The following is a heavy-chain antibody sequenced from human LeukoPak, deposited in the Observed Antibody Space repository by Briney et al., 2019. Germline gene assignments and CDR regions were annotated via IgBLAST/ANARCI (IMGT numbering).Heavy chain of an antibody. D-gene: IGHD6-19*01. CDR1: GFTFSNAW. V-gene: IGHV3-7*05. J-gene: IGHJ4*02. Sequence: GGSLRLSCAASGFTFSNAWMSWVRQAPGKGLGWVANIKQDGSEKYYVDSVKGRFTISRDNAKNSLYLQMNSLRAEDTAVYYCAREGAVAVFDYWGQGTLVTVSS. CDR3: AREGAVAVFDY. CDR2: IKQDGSEK.